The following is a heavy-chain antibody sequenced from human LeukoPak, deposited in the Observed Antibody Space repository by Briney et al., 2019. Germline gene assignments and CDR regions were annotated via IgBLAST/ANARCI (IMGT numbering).Heavy chain of an antibody. CDR1: GGSFSGYY. J-gene: IGHJ5*02. CDR2: INHSGST. D-gene: IGHD6-13*01. CDR3: ARGWFSSWYRVGKHWFDP. Sequence: KTSETLSLTCAVYGGSFSGYYWSWIRQPPGKGLEWIGEINHSGSTNYNPSLKSRVTMSVDTSKNQFSLKLSSVTAADTAVYYCARGWFSSWYRVGKHWFDPWGQGTLVTVSS. V-gene: IGHV4-34*01.